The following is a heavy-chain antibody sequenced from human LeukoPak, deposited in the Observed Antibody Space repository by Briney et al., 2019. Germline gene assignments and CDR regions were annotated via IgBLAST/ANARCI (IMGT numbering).Heavy chain of an antibody. CDR1: GFTFSSHN. Sequence: PGGSLRPSCAASGFTFSSHNMNWVRQAPMKGLEWVSSIGTDGSYIYYADSVQGRFTISRDNAKNSLYLQMNSLRAEDTAVYYCARLAVAGWATFDYWGQGTLVTVSS. CDR3: ARLAVAGWATFDY. D-gene: IGHD6-19*01. CDR2: IGTDGSYI. V-gene: IGHV3-21*01. J-gene: IGHJ4*02.